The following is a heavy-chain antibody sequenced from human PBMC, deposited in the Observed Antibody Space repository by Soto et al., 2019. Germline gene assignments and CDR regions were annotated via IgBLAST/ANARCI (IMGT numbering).Heavy chain of an antibody. V-gene: IGHV4-31*03. J-gene: IGHJ5*02. D-gene: IGHD3-9*01. Sequence: SETLSLTCTVSGGSISSGGYYWSWIRQHPGKGLEWIGYIYYSGSTYYNPSLKSRVTISVDTSKNQFSLKLSSVTAADTAVYYCAREHILTGYSDVHDWFDPWGQGTLVTVSS. CDR3: AREHILTGYSDVHDWFDP. CDR1: GGSISSGGYY. CDR2: IYYSGST.